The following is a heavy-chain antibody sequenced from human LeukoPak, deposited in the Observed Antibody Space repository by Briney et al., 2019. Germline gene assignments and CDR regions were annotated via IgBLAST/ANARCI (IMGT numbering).Heavy chain of an antibody. CDR2: IYYTGST. J-gene: IGHJ4*02. D-gene: IGHD1-26*01. V-gene: IGHV4-59*05. CDR3: ARHRGGGSYYQGYFDY. Sequence: PSETLSLTCTVSGGSISSYYWSWIRQPPGKGLEWIGSIYYTGSTYYNPSLKSRVTISVDTSKNQFSLKLSSVTDADTAVYYCARHRGGGSYYQGYFDYWGQGTLVTVSS. CDR1: GGSISSYY.